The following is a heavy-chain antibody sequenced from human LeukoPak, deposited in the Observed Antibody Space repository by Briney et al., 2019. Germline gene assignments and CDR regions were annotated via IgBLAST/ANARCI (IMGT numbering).Heavy chain of an antibody. D-gene: IGHD2-2*01. CDR2: INSDGSST. CDR3: ARDPGPAGWFDY. J-gene: IGHJ4*02. V-gene: IGHV3-74*01. CDR1: GFTFSSYW. Sequence: GGSLRLSCAPSGFTFSSYWMHWVRQAPGKGLVWVSRINSDGSSTSYADSVKGRFTISRDNAKNTLYLQMNSLRADDTAVYYCARDPGPAGWFDYWGQGTLVTVSS.